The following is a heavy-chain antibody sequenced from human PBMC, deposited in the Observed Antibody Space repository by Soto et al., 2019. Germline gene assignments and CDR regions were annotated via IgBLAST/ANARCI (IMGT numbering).Heavy chain of an antibody. CDR1: GYTFTSYA. J-gene: IGHJ5*02. D-gene: IGHD6-13*01. Sequence: GASVKVSCKASGYTFTSYAMHWVRQAPGQRLEWMGWINAGNGNTKYSQKFQGRVTITRDTSASTAYMELSSLRSEDTAVYYCASDSKSSSWYWWFDPWGQGTLVTVSS. CDR3: ASDSKSSSWYWWFDP. V-gene: IGHV1-3*01. CDR2: INAGNGNT.